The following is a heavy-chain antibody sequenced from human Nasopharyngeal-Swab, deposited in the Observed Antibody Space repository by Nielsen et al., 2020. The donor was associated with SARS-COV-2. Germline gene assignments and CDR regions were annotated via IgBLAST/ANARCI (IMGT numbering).Heavy chain of an antibody. Sequence: GESLKISCAASGFTFSNYGMHLVRQAPGKGLEWVTVIWFDGSKKYYADSVKGRFTVSRDNSKNTLYLQMSSLRAEDTAVYHCAKDFSTGANGCLFDWGQGTLVTVSS. CDR3: AKDFSTGANGCLFD. D-gene: IGHD2-15*01. CDR1: GFTFSNYG. CDR2: IWFDGSKK. J-gene: IGHJ4*02. V-gene: IGHV3-33*06.